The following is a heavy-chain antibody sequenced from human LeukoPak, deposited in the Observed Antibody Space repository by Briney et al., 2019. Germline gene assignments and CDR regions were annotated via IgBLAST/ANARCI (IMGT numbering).Heavy chain of an antibody. CDR3: ARDLNYYDSSGYSLGAFDI. Sequence: GRSLRLSCAASGFTFSSYAMHWVRQAPGKGLEWVVVISYDGSNKYYADSVKGRFTISRDNSKNTLYLQMNSLRAEDTAVYYCARDLNYYDSSGYSLGAFDIRGQETMVTVSS. CDR1: GFTFSSYA. CDR2: ISYDGSNK. V-gene: IGHV3-30-3*01. J-gene: IGHJ3*02. D-gene: IGHD3-22*01.